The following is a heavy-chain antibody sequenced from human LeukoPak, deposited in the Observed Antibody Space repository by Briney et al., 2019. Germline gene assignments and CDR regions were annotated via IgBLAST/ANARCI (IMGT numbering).Heavy chain of an antibody. CDR1: GFTFSSYW. D-gene: IGHD3-10*01. Sequence: GGSLRLSCVASGFTFSSYWMGWVRQSPGKGLEWVANIKQDGSEKYYVDSVKGRFTISRDNSKNSLYLQMSSLRAEDTAVYYCARDSPYSARGQPTDYWGQGTLVTVSS. J-gene: IGHJ4*02. CDR2: IKQDGSEK. V-gene: IGHV3-7*01. CDR3: ARDSPYSARGQPTDY.